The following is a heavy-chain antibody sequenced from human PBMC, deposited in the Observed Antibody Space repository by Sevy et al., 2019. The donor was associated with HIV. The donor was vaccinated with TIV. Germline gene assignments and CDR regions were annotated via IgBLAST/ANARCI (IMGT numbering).Heavy chain of an antibody. CDR3: AKVGMQLWSYFDF. CDR1: GFDFREYA. V-gene: IGHV3-30*18. Sequence: CLRLSCGASGFDFREYAMHWVRQAPGKGLERVAAVSSDGTNTYYVDSVKGRFTVSRDSSQNTLFLHMNSLGVEDTAVYYRAKVGMQLWSYFDFWGQGTLVSVSS. CDR2: VSSDGTNT. J-gene: IGHJ4*02. D-gene: IGHD5-18*01.